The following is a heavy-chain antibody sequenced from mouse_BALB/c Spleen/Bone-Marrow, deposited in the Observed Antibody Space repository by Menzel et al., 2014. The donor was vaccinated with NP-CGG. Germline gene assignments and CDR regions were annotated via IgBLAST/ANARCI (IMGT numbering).Heavy chain of an antibody. CDR3: ARSNYFYAMDY. V-gene: IGHV1-22*01. D-gene: IGHD2-5*01. CDR1: GYTFTEYT. CDR2: INPNNGGT. J-gene: IGHJ4*01. Sequence: EVQLVESGPELVKPGASVKISCKPSGYTFTEYTMHWVRQSHGKSLEWIGGINPNNGGTSYNQKFKGKATLTVDKSSSTAYMELRSLTSEDSAVFYCARSNYFYAMDYWGQGTSVTVSS.